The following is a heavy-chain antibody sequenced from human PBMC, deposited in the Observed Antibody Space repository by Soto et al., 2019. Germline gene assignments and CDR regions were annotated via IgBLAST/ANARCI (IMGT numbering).Heavy chain of an antibody. Sequence: QVHLVQSGAEVKKPGASVKVSCQGSGYGFTTYGITWVRQAPGQGLEWMAWISAHNGNTNYAQKLPGRVTVNRDTFTRAAYMELRSVRSDDTDVHYCARGRYGDYWGQGALVTVSS. J-gene: IGHJ4*02. CDR3: ARGRYGDY. CDR2: ISAHNGNT. CDR1: GYGFTTYG. D-gene: IGHD1-1*01. V-gene: IGHV1-18*01.